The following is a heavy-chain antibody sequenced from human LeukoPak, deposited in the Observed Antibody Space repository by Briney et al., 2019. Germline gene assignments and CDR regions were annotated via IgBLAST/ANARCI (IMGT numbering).Heavy chain of an antibody. CDR2: INPNSGGT. CDR1: GYTFTAYY. D-gene: IGHD2-15*01. V-gene: IGHV1-2*06. J-gene: IGHJ4*02. CDR3: AREENCSGGSCYCY. Sequence: ASVKVSCKASGYTFTAYYMHWVRQAPGQGLEWMGRINPNSGGTNYAQKFQGRVTMTRDTSISTAYMELSRLTSDDTAVYYCAREENCSGGSCYCYWGQGTLVTVSS.